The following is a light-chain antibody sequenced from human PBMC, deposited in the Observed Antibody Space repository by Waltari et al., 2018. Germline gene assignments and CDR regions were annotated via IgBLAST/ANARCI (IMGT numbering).Light chain of an antibody. V-gene: IGKV1-5*03. CDR2: KAS. CDR3: QQYNSYHIFT. CDR1: LNINSW. Sequence: DIQMTQSPSTLSPLVGARITIICRASLNINSWWAWYQQKPGKAPKLLIYKASSLETGVPSRFSGSESETESTLTIKSLQSDEFATYYCQQYNSYHIFTFGPGTKVEI. J-gene: IGKJ3*01.